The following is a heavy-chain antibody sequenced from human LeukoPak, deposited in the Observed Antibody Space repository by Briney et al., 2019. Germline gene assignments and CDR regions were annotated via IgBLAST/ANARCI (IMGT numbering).Heavy chain of an antibody. CDR2: ISGIGGNT. V-gene: IGHV3-23*01. J-gene: IGHJ4*02. CDR3: AKYCSGVTCSPLDY. D-gene: IGHD2-15*01. Sequence: GGSLRLSCAASGFTFSSYAMSWVRQAPGKGLEWVSAISGIGGNTFYADSVKGRFTISRDGSKNTLYLQMNSLGAEDTAVYYCAKYCSGVTCSPLDYWGQGTLVTVSS. CDR1: GFTFSSYA.